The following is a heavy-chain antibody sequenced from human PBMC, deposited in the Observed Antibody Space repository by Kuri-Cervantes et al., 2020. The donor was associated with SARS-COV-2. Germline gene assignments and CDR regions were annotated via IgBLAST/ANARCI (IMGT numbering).Heavy chain of an antibody. CDR3: ARDSPEYSSSSSVPFDY. CDR2: IYYSGST. CDR1: GGSISSYY. Sequence: GSLRLSCTVSGGSISSYYWSWIRQPPGKGLEWIGYIYYSGSTNYNPSLKSRVTISVDTSKNQFSLKLSSVTAADTAAYYCARDSPEYSSSSSVPFDYWGQGTLVTVSS. J-gene: IGHJ4*02. D-gene: IGHD6-6*01. V-gene: IGHV4-59*01.